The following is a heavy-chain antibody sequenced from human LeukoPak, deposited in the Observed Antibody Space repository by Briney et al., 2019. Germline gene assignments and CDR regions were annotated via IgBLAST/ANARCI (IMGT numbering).Heavy chain of an antibody. CDR2: ISSSDNTI. J-gene: IGHJ4*02. CDR3: ARDLTTVASFDF. D-gene: IGHD4-23*01. V-gene: IGHV3-11*01. CDR1: GFIFSDYY. Sequence: GGSLRLSCAASGFIFSDYYMSWIRQAPGKGLEWISYISSSDNTIYYADSVKGRFTISRDNAKNSLYLQMNSLRAEDTAFYYCARDLTTVASFDFGGQGTLVTVSS.